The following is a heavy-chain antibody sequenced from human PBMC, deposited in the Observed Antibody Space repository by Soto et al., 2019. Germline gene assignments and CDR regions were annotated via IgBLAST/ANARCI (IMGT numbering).Heavy chain of an antibody. J-gene: IGHJ4*02. D-gene: IGHD2-21*01. CDR1: GFSLSSSGVG. CDR3: ERVMGSGNVGVFDY. V-gene: IGHV2-5*02. Sequence: QITLKESGPTLVKPTQTLTLTCTFSGFSLSSSGVGVGWIRQPPGKALEWLALIYWDNYKQYSPTLKNRFTITKDTSKNQVVLTMTKMETVDTGTYYCERVMGSGNVGVFDYWGQGTLVTVSS. CDR2: IYWDNYK.